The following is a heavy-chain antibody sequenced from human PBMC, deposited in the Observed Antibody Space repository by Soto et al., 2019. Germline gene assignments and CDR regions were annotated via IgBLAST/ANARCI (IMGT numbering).Heavy chain of an antibody. D-gene: IGHD3-16*01. CDR3: VTDYDAKGWGTY. Sequence: EVQLVESGGGLVQPGGSLRLSCAASGFSFTSYWMDWVRQAPGKGLEGVAMINEDGSEKYYVDFVKGRFTISRDNAKNSLYLEMDSLRAEDTAVYYCVTDYDAKGWGTYWGQGNLVTVSS. CDR2: INEDGSEK. J-gene: IGHJ4*02. V-gene: IGHV3-7*04. CDR1: GFSFTSYW.